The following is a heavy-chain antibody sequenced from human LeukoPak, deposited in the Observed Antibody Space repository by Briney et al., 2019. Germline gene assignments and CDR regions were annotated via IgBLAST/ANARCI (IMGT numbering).Heavy chain of an antibody. D-gene: IGHD5-18*01. CDR1: GFAFNNAW. J-gene: IGHJ3*02. V-gene: IGHV3-15*01. Sequence: GGSLRLSCAASGFAFNNAWMSWVRQAPGKGLEGIGHIKSKTYGGKTDYAAPVNGGFTIARDDSKHPLYLQMNSLITEDTAVYYCTTEGYTYGYHAFDIWGQGTMLTVSS. CDR2: IKSKTYGGKT. CDR3: TTEGYTYGYHAFDI.